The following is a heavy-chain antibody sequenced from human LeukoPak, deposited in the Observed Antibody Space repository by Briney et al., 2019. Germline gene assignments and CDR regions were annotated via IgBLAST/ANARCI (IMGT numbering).Heavy chain of an antibody. CDR1: GGSISSYY. V-gene: IGHV4-4*07. CDR3: ARGGGGCCSSTSCYNWFDP. CDR2: IYTSGST. Sequence: SETLSLTCTVSGGSISSYYWSWIRQPAGKGLEWIGRIYTSGSTNYNPSLKSRVTMSVDTSKNQFSLKLSSVTAADTAVYYCARGGGGCCSSTSCYNWFDPWGQGTLVTVSS. J-gene: IGHJ5*02. D-gene: IGHD2-2*01.